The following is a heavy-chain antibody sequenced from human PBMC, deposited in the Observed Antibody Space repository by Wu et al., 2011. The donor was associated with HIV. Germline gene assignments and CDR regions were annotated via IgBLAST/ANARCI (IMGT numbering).Heavy chain of an antibody. CDR2: ISPSSGAT. Sequence: QVQLVQSGAEVKKLGSSVKVSCKASGVTFSDSSLNWVRQAPGQGPEWMGWISPSSGATNYVAKFQGRVTMTRDTSITTAYMELSGLTSDDTAVYYCARGEWLELDYWGQGTQVTVSS. CDR1: GVTFSDSS. CDR3: ARGEWLELDY. J-gene: IGHJ4*02. V-gene: IGHV1-2*02. D-gene: IGHD3-3*01.